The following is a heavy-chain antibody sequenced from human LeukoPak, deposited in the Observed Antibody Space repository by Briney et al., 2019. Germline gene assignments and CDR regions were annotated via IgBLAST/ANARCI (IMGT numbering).Heavy chain of an antibody. D-gene: IGHD6-13*01. CDR3: ARPAYSSSWYLPIDYYYYGMDV. V-gene: IGHV4-30-2*01. Sequence: SQTLSLTCAVSGGSISSGGYSWSWIRQPPGKGLEWIGYIYHSGSTYYNPSLKSRVTISVDRSKNQFSLKLSSVTAADTAVYYCARPAYSSSWYLPIDYYYYGMDVWGQGTTVTVSS. CDR1: GGSISSGGYS. CDR2: IYHSGST. J-gene: IGHJ6*02.